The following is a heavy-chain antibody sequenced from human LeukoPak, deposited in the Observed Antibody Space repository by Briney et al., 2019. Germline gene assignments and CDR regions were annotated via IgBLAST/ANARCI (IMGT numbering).Heavy chain of an antibody. V-gene: IGHV3-30-3*01. Sequence: GGSLRLSCAASGFTFSSYAMHWVRQAPGKGLEWVAVISYDGSNKYYADSVKGRFTISGDNSKNTLYLQMNSLRAEDTAVYYCARDTITGTTYYYYGMDVWGQGTTVTVSS. CDR3: ARDTITGTTYYYYGMDV. J-gene: IGHJ6*02. CDR2: ISYDGSNK. D-gene: IGHD1-7*01. CDR1: GFTFSSYA.